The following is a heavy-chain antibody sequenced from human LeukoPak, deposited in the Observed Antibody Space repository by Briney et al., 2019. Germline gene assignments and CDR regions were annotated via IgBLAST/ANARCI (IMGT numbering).Heavy chain of an antibody. V-gene: IGHV4-59*12. J-gene: IGHJ4*02. D-gene: IGHD4-11*01. CDR1: GGSISSYY. CDR2: IYYSGST. Sequence: PSETLSLTCTVSGGSISSYYWSWIRQPPGKGLEWIGYIYYSGSTYYNPSLKSRVTISVDTSKNQFSLKLSSVTAADTAVYYCARERSNYFDYWGQGTLVTVSS. CDR3: ARERSNYFDY.